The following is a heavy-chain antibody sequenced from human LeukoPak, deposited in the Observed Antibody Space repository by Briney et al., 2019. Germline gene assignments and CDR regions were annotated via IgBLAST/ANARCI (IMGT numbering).Heavy chain of an antibody. CDR3: ARHYYYYMDV. CDR2: IYTSGST. Sequence: PSETLSLTCTVSGGSISSYYWSWIRQPPRKGLEWIGYIYTSGSTNYTPSLKSRVTISVDTSKNQFSLKLSSVTAADTAVYYCARHYYYYMDVWGKGTTVTVSS. V-gene: IGHV4-4*09. CDR1: GGSISSYY. J-gene: IGHJ6*03.